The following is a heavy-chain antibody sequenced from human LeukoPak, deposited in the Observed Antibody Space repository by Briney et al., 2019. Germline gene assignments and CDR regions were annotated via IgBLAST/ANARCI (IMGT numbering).Heavy chain of an antibody. V-gene: IGHV3-23*01. J-gene: IGHJ4*02. Sequence: PGGSLRLXCAASGFTFSSYAMRWVRQAPGKGLEWVSAISGSGGSTYYADSVKGRFTISRDNSKNMLYLQMNSLRAEDTAVYYCAKGYLLSYYDYWGQGTPVTVSS. CDR3: AKGYLLSYYDY. CDR2: ISGSGGST. CDR1: GFTFSSYA. D-gene: IGHD3-16*02.